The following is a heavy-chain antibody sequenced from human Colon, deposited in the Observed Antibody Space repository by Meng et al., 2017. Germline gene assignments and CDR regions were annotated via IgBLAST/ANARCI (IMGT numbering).Heavy chain of an antibody. CDR1: GYTFTNYG. Sequence: QVHLVPCGAEVEKPGASVKVSCKASGYTFTNYGVSWVRQAPGQGLEWMGWISAYSGNTNYVQKLQDRVTMTTDTSTSTAYMELRSLRSDDTAVYYCARDQSRTSSWYPDYWGQGTLVTVSS. CDR3: ARDQSRTSSWYPDY. CDR2: ISAYSGNT. V-gene: IGHV1-18*01. D-gene: IGHD6-13*01. J-gene: IGHJ4*02.